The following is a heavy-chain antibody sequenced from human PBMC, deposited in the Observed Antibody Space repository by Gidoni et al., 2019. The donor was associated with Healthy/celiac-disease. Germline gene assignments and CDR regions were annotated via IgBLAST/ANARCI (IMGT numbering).Heavy chain of an antibody. Sequence: QVQLVESGGGVVQPGRSLRLSCAASGFTFSSYGMHWVRQSPGKGLEWVAVIWYDGSNKYYADSVKGRFTISRDNSKNTLYLQMNSLRAEDTAVYYCARDHNSGATVSWGQGTLVTVSS. D-gene: IGHD3-10*01. V-gene: IGHV3-33*08. CDR3: ARDHNSGATVS. CDR1: GFTFSSYG. CDR2: IWYDGSNK. J-gene: IGHJ5*02.